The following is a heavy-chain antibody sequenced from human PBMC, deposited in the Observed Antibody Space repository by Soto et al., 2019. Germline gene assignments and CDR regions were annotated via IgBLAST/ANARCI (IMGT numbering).Heavy chain of an antibody. D-gene: IGHD3-10*01. V-gene: IGHV1-69*06. CDR1: GGTFSSYA. Sequence: SVKVSCKASGGTFSSYAISWVRQAPGQGXEWMGGIIPIFGTANYAQKFQGRVTITADKSTSTAYMELSSLRSEDTAVYYCAREEGITMVRGVKYGMDVWGQGTTVTVSS. CDR2: IIPIFGTA. J-gene: IGHJ6*02. CDR3: AREEGITMVRGVKYGMDV.